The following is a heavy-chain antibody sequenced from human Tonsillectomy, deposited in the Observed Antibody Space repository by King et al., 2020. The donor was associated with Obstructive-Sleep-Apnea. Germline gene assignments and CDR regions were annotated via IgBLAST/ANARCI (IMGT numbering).Heavy chain of an antibody. CDR3: ATFSSAWYFDY. J-gene: IGHJ4*02. Sequence: QEQLVQSGAEVKKPGASVKVSCKTSGYTFGTYGITWVRQAPGQGLEWRGWINPNNGNTDYAQKRQGRVTMTTDASTTTAYMELRSLRSDDTAVYYCATFSSAWYFDYWSQGTLVTVSS. D-gene: IGHD6-19*01. CDR1: GYTFGTYG. CDR2: INPNNGNT. V-gene: IGHV1-18*01.